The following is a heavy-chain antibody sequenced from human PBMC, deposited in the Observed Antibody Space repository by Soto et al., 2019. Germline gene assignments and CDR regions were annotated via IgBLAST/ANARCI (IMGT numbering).Heavy chain of an antibody. CDR2: ISAYNGNT. D-gene: IGHD6-13*01. Sequence: SVKVSCKASGYTFTSYGISWVRQAPGQGLEWMGWISAYNGNTNYAQKLQGRVTMTTDTSTSTAYMELRSLRSDDTAVYYCARDTGEQQLVYVYYYGMDVWGQGTTVTVSS. CDR1: GYTFTSYG. J-gene: IGHJ6*02. V-gene: IGHV1-18*04. CDR3: ARDTGEQQLVYVYYYGMDV.